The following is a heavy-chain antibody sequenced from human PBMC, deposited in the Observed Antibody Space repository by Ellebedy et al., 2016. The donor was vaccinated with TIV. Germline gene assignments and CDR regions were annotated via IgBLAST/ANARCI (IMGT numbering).Heavy chain of an antibody. CDR2: IGNYDNFK. CDR1: GFSFSDYY. V-gene: IGHV3-11*01. CDR3: AKPYDILISPFHH. J-gene: IGHJ1*01. Sequence: PGGSLRLSCTASGFSFSDYYMAWIRQAPGKGLEWLSYIGNYDNFKYYADSVKGRFTISRDNSKNTLFLQMNSLRAEDTAVYYCAKPYDILISPFHHWGQGTLVTVSS. D-gene: IGHD3-9*01.